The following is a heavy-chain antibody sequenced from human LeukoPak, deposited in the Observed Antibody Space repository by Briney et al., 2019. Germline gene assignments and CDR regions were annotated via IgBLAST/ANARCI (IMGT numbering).Heavy chain of an antibody. V-gene: IGHV3-9*01. D-gene: IGHD3-22*01. Sequence: GGSLRLSCAASGFTFDDYAMHWVRHAPGKGLEWVSGISWNSGSIGYADSVKGRFTISRDNAKNSLYLQMNSLRAEDTALYYCAKDRADSSGYYSWYFDYWGQGTLVTVSS. J-gene: IGHJ4*02. CDR2: ISWNSGSI. CDR1: GFTFDDYA. CDR3: AKDRADSSGYYSWYFDY.